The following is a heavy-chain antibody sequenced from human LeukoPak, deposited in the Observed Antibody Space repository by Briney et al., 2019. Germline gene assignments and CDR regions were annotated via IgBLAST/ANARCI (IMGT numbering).Heavy chain of an antibody. CDR1: GGSISSYY. V-gene: IGHV4-59*01. Sequence: SETLSLTCTVSGGSISSYYWSWIRQPPGKGLEWIGYIYYSGSTNYNPSLKSRVTISVDTSKNQFSLKLSSVTAADTAVYYCARASSGYFPFDYWGQGTLVTVSS. CDR3: ARASSGYFPFDY. J-gene: IGHJ4*02. CDR2: IYYSGST. D-gene: IGHD3-22*01.